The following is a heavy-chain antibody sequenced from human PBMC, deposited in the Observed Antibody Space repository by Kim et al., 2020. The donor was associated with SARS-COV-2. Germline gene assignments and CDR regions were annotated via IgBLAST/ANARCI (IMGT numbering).Heavy chain of an antibody. V-gene: IGHV6-1*01. CDR3: AREADIVATIRLRGFDY. D-gene: IGHD5-12*01. CDR1: GDSVSSNSAA. CDR2: TYYRFKWYN. J-gene: IGHJ4*02. Sequence: SQTLSLTCAISGDSVSSNSAAWNWIRQSPSRGLEWLGRTYYRFKWYNDYAVSVKSRITINPDTSKNQFSLQLNSVTPEDTAVYYCAREADIVATIRLRGFDYWGQGTLVTVSS.